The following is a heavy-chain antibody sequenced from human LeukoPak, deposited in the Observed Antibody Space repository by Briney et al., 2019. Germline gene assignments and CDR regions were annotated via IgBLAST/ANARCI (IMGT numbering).Heavy chain of an antibody. J-gene: IGHJ4*02. CDR3: ARDPRGYYDILTGYYTSGYFDY. Sequence: SETLSLTCTVSGGSISSSSYYWGWIRQPPGKGLEGIGSIYYSGSTYYNPSLKSRVTISVDTSKNQFSLKLSSVTAADTAVYYCARDPRGYYDILTGYYTSGYFDYWGQGTLVTVSS. D-gene: IGHD3-9*01. CDR2: IYYSGST. CDR1: GGSISSSSYY. V-gene: IGHV4-39*07.